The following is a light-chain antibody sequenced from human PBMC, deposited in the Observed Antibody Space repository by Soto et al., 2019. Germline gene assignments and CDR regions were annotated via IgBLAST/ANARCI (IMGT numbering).Light chain of an antibody. CDR3: QQYGSSPIT. Sequence: EIVMTQSPATLSVSPGERATLSCRASQSITGNLTWYQQKPGQAPRLLIYDASTRATGIPARFSGSGSGTDFTLTISRLEPEDFAVYYCQQYGSSPITFGQGTKVEIK. V-gene: IGKV3-20*01. J-gene: IGKJ1*01. CDR1: QSITGN. CDR2: DAS.